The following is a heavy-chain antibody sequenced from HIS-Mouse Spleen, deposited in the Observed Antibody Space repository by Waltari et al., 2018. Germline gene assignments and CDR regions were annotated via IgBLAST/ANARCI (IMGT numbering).Heavy chain of an antibody. J-gene: IGHJ4*02. V-gene: IGHV3-33*06. Sequence: QVQLVESGGGVVQPGRSLRLSCAASGFTFSSYGMHWVRQAPGKGLEWVAGIWYDGSNKYYAEAVKGRFTISRDNSKNTLYLQMNSLRAEDTAVYYCAKDTSGSYSDYWGQGTLVTVSS. CDR3: AKDTSGSYSDY. CDR1: GFTFSSYG. CDR2: IWYDGSNK. D-gene: IGHD1-26*01.